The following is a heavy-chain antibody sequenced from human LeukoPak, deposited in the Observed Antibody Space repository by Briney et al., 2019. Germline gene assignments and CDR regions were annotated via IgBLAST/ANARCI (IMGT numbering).Heavy chain of an antibody. V-gene: IGHV3-30*18. CDR1: GFTFNTYG. D-gene: IGHD6-13*01. Sequence: PGRSLRLSCAASGFTFNTYGMHWVRQAPGKGLEWVAVVSYDGGTYHYADSVKGRFTISRDNSQNTLYLQMNSLRGEDTAVYFCAKGAPRSWYDPFDTWGQGTLVTVSS. J-gene: IGHJ5*02. CDR2: VSYDGGTY. CDR3: AKGAPRSWYDPFDT.